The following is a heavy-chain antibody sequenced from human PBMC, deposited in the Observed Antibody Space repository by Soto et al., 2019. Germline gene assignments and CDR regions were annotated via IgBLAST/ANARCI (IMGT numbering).Heavy chain of an antibody. CDR1: GFTFSNYA. J-gene: IGHJ4*02. CDR3: MKNYYFDS. CDR2: INIVGGAT. Sequence: EVQLLESGGGLVQPGGSLRLSCVASGFTFSNYAMSWVRQAPAKAPEWVSSINIVGGATNYADSVRGRFAMSRDDSTNTVFLQMNSLRADDTAVYYCMKNYYFDSWGQGTLVTVS. V-gene: IGHV3-23*01.